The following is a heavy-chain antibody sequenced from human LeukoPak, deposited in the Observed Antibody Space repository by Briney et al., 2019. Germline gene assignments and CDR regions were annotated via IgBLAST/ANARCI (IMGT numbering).Heavy chain of an antibody. CDR2: ISGSGNST. D-gene: IGHD6-6*01. Sequence: GGSLRLSCAASGFTFSSYAMNWVRQDPGKGLEWVSTISGSGNSTYYAASVKGRLTISRDNSKNTLYLQMNSLRAEDTAIYYCAILYSSSPLDYWDQGTLVTVSS. CDR3: AILYSSSPLDY. CDR1: GFTFSSYA. J-gene: IGHJ4*02. V-gene: IGHV3-23*01.